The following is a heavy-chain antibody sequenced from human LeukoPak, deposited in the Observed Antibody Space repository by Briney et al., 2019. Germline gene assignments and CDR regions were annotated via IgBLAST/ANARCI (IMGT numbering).Heavy chain of an antibody. D-gene: IGHD6-13*01. V-gene: IGHV3-30*03. J-gene: IGHJ4*02. CDR1: GFTFSSYG. CDR2: ISYGGDND. CDR3: APLWGIAAAG. Sequence: GGSLRLSCAASGFTFSSYGMSWVRQAPGKGLEWVALISYGGDNDFYADSVKGRFTISRDNSKNTLYLQMNSLRAEDTAVYYCAPLWGIAAAGWGQGTLVTVSS.